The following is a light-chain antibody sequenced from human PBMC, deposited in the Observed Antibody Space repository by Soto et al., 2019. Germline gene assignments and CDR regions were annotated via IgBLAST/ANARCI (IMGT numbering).Light chain of an antibody. J-gene: IGKJ4*01. Sequence: EIVLTQSPGILSLSPGERATLSCRASQSVSNSYLAWYQQKPGQAPRLLISDATRRATGIPDRFSGSGSGRDFTLTIRRLEPEDVAVYYCQQYGSSPQTTFGGGTKVAI. CDR2: DAT. CDR1: QSVSNSY. CDR3: QQYGSSPQTT. V-gene: IGKV3-20*01.